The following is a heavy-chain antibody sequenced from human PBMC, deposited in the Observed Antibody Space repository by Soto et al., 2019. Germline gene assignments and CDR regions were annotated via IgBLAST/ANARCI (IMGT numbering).Heavy chain of an antibody. CDR3: AKDRGPYSNLDGMDV. D-gene: IGHD4-4*01. J-gene: IGHJ6*02. V-gene: IGHV3-23*01. CDR2: ISGSGGST. CDR1: GFTFSSYA. Sequence: EVQLLESGGGLVQPGGSLRLSCAASGFTFSSYAMSWVRQAPGKGLEWVSDISGSGGSTYYADSVKGRFTISRDNSKNTLYLQMNSLRAEDTAVYYCAKDRGPYSNLDGMDVWGQGTTVTVSS.